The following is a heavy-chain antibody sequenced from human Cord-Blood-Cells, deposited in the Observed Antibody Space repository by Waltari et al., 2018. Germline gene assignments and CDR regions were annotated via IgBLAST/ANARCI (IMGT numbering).Heavy chain of an antibody. CDR1: GGSFSGYY. Sequence: QVQLQQWGAGLLKPSETLSLTCAVYGGSFSGYYWSWIRQPPGKGLEWIGEINHSGSTNDNPSLKSRVTISVDTSKNQFSLKLSSVTAADTAVYYCARGIPIAIPAFDIWGQGTMVTVSS. D-gene: IGHD2-21*01. V-gene: IGHV4-34*01. CDR3: ARGIPIAIPAFDI. CDR2: INHSGST. J-gene: IGHJ3*02.